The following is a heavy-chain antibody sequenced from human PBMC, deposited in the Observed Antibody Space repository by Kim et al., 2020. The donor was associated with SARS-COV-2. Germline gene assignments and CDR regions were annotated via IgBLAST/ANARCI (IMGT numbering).Heavy chain of an antibody. J-gene: IGHJ4*02. V-gene: IGHV1-69*05. CDR2: IIHMFGTT. CDR1: GGTFRHYA. CDR3: ARTTGGDSGYDYLDF. Sequence: SVKVSCKASGGTFRHYAISWVRQAPGQGLEWMGGIIHMFGTTKYAQKFKDRLTISTDESTSTSYMELSSLRSEDTGVYYCARTTGGDSGYDYLDFWGQGTLVIVYS. D-gene: IGHD5-12*01.